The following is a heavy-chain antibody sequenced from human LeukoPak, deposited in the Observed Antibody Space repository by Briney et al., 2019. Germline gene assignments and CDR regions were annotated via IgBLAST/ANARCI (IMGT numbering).Heavy chain of an antibody. Sequence: SETLSLTCTVSGGSVSSGGYYWSWIRQPPGKGLEWIGYIYYTGSTNYSPSLKSRVTISVDTSKNQFSLKLSSVTAADTAVYYCAGDYSGSGVNWFDYWGQGTLVTVSS. V-gene: IGHV4-61*08. CDR1: GGSVSSGGYY. J-gene: IGHJ5*01. D-gene: IGHD3-10*01. CDR2: IYYTGST. CDR3: AGDYSGSGVNWFDY.